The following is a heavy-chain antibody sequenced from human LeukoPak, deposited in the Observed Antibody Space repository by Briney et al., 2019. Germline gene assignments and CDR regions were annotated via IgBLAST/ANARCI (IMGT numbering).Heavy chain of an antibody. D-gene: IGHD3-9*01. CDR2: IKQDGSEK. CDR1: GMTFSDYW. Sequence: GGSLRLSCAASGMTFSDYWMTWVRQAPGKGLEWVANIKQDGSEKYYVDSVKGRFTISRDNAKNSLYLQMNSLRAEDTAVYYCARRYFDWFRDAFDIWGQGTMVTVSS. CDR3: ARRYFDWFRDAFDI. V-gene: IGHV3-7*01. J-gene: IGHJ3*02.